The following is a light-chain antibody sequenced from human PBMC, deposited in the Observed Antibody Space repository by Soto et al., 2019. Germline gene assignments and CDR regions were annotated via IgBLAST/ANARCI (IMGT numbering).Light chain of an antibody. J-gene: IGKJ1*01. Sequence: DIQLTQSPSALSAYIGDRVIITCRASQSIRGWLAWYQQKPGKAPKLLIYDVSNLESGVPSRFSGSGSGTEFTLTISSLQPDDFAVYYCQQYHDYWTFGPGTKVDI. CDR3: QQYHDYWT. V-gene: IGKV1-5*01. CDR2: DVS. CDR1: QSIRGW.